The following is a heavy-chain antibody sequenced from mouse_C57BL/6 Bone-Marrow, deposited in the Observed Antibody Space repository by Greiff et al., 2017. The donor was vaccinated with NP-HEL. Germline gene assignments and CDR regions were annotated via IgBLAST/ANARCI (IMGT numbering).Heavy chain of an antibody. D-gene: IGHD1-1*01. V-gene: IGHV5-15*01. CDR2: ISNLAYSI. Sequence: EVKLMESGGGLVQPGGSLKLSCAASGFTFSDYGMAWVRQAPRKGPEWVAFISNLAYSIYYADTVTGRFTISRENANNTLYLEMSSLRSEDTAMYYCARYYYGLFDYWGQGTTLTVSS. CDR1: GFTFSDYG. CDR3: ARYYYGLFDY. J-gene: IGHJ2*01.